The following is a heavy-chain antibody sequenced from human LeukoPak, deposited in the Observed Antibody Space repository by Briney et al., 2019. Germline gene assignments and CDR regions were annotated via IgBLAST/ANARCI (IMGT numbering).Heavy chain of an antibody. V-gene: IGHV3-74*01. J-gene: IGHJ5*02. CDR2: INGDGSDI. CDR3: ARDPQNKGFDP. Sequence: GGSLRLSCAASGFPFSAYWMHRAREVPGKGVVGGSGINGDGSDIQYADSVKGRFPTSRDNAKNMMYLQMNSLRVEDTAIYYCARDPQNKGFDPWGQGTLVTVSA. D-gene: IGHD1/OR15-1a*01. CDR1: GFPFSAYW.